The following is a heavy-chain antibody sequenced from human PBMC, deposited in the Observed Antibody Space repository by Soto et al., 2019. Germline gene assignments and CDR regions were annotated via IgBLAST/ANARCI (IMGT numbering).Heavy chain of an antibody. V-gene: IGHV4-59*08. CDR1: GGSISSYY. Sequence: PSETLSLTCTVSGGSISSYYWTWIRQPPGKGLECIGYIYYSGSTNYNPSLKGRVTISLDTSKNQFSLKLSSVTAADTAVYYCARLSTYYYYAMDVWGQGTTVTVS. CDR3: ARLSTYYYYAMDV. CDR2: IYYSGST. J-gene: IGHJ6*02.